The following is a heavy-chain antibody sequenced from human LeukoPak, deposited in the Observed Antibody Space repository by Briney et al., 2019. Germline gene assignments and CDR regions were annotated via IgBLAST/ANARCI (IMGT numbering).Heavy chain of an antibody. J-gene: IGHJ5*02. CDR3: AKDNPIEQVPGLGPGS. Sequence: GGSLRLSCAASGFTFSSYSMNWVRQALGKGLEWVSSISSSSSYIYYADSVKGRFTISRDNAKNSLYLQMNSLRAEDTAVYFCAKDNPIEQVPGLGPGSWGQGTLVTVSS. CDR2: ISSSSSYI. V-gene: IGHV3-21*01. CDR1: GFTFSSYS. D-gene: IGHD1-14*01.